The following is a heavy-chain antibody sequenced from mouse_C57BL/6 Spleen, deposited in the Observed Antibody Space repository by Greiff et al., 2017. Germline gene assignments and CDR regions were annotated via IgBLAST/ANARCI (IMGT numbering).Heavy chain of an antibody. J-gene: IGHJ1*03. V-gene: IGHV5-17*01. CDR1: GFTFSDYG. D-gene: IGHD2-12*01. CDR3: VVPYYSYWYFDV. Sequence: EVKLVESGGGLVKPGGSLKFSCAASGFTFSDYGMHWVRQAPEKGLEWVAYISSGSSTIYYADTVKGRFTISRDNAKNSLFMHMTSLRSEDTSMYYCVVPYYSYWYFDVWGTVTTVTVSS. CDR2: ISSGSSTI.